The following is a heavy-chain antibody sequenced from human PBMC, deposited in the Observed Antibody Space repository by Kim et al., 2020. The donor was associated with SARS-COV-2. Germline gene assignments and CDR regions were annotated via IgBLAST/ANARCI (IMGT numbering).Heavy chain of an antibody. Sequence: GESLKISCKGSGYSFTSYWIGWVRQMPGKGLEWMGIIYPGDSDTRYSPSFQGQVTISADKSISTAYLQWSSLKASDTAMYYCATARDGYKKPENWFDPWGQGTLVTVSS. CDR3: ATARDGYKKPENWFDP. V-gene: IGHV5-51*01. J-gene: IGHJ5*02. CDR2: IYPGDSDT. CDR1: GYSFTSYW. D-gene: IGHD2-21*01.